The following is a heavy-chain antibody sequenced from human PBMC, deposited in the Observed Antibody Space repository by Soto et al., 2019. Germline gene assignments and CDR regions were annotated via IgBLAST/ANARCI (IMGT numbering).Heavy chain of an antibody. CDR1: GASIRSYH. J-gene: IGHJ5*02. CDR3: AKDVSSRRWFDP. Sequence: SETLSLTCAVSGASIRSYHWSWIWQPAGKGLEWIGRMQHTGNTNYNPSLKSRVTMSVDTSKNQISLKMTSVTAADTAVYFCAKDVSSRRWFDPWGQGILVTVSS. D-gene: IGHD3-16*01. V-gene: IGHV4-4*07. CDR2: MQHTGNT.